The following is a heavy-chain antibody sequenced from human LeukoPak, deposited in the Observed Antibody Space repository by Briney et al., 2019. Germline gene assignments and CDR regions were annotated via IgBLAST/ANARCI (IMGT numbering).Heavy chain of an antibody. CDR1: GFTFSSYW. CDR3: ARSGYGSRWYFFDH. V-gene: IGHV3-7*01. Sequence: GGSLRLSCAASGFTFSSYWINWVRQAPGKGLEWVANIKEDGSEEYYVDSVKGRFSISRDNAKNSLYLQMNSLRDEDTAVYYCARSGYGSRWYFFDHWGQGTLVTVSS. J-gene: IGHJ4*02. CDR2: IKEDGSEE. D-gene: IGHD6-13*01.